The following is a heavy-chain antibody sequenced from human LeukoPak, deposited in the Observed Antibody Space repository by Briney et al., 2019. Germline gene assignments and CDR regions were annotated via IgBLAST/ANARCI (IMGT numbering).Heavy chain of an antibody. Sequence: ASVTLSFTASGYTFTIYGISGVRQAPGQGLEWMGWITAYNDNTNYAEKLQGRVTMTTDTSTSTAYMELRSLRSDDTAVYYCARALLWFGEPSHIDYWGQGTLVTASS. D-gene: IGHD3-10*01. CDR3: ARALLWFGEPSHIDY. CDR2: ITAYNDNT. J-gene: IGHJ4*02. V-gene: IGHV1-18*01. CDR1: GYTFTIYG.